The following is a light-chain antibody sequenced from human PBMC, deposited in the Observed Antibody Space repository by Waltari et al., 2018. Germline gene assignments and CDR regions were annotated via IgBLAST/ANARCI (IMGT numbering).Light chain of an antibody. CDR1: QSVSSSY. J-gene: IGKJ1*01. CDR3: QQYGSSPRT. Sequence: EIVLTPSPGTLSFSPGVSATLSCRASQSVSSSYLAWYQQKPGQAPRPLIYGASSRATGIPDRFSGSGSGTDFTLTISRLEPEDFAVYYCQQYGSSPRTFGQGTKVEIK. CDR2: GAS. V-gene: IGKV3-20*01.